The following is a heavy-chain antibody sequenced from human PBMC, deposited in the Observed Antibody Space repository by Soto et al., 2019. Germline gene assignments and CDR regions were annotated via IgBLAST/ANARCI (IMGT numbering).Heavy chain of an antibody. CDR3: ARVRGYSGYDGFDY. Sequence: QVQLVESGGGVVQPGRSLRLSCAASGFTFSSYAVHWVRQAPGKGLEWVAVISYDGTNKYYADSVKGRFTISRDNSNNTLYLQMNSLRAEDTAVYYCARVRGYSGYDGFDYWGQGTLVTVS. V-gene: IGHV3-30-3*01. D-gene: IGHD5-12*01. CDR1: GFTFSSYA. J-gene: IGHJ4*02. CDR2: ISYDGTNK.